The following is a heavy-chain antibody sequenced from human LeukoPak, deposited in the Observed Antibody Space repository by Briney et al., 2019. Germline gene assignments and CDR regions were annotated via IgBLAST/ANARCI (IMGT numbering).Heavy chain of an antibody. CDR2: IYYSGST. CDR3: ATLYYYDSSGTLRDY. V-gene: IGHV4-59*01. D-gene: IGHD3-22*01. Sequence: LETLSLTRTVSGGSLSSYYWSWIREPPGKGLEWIGDIYYSGSTNYNPSLKSRVTISVDTSKNQFSLKLSSVTAADTAVYYCATLYYYDSSGTLRDYWGQGTLVTVSS. J-gene: IGHJ4*02. CDR1: GGSLSSYY.